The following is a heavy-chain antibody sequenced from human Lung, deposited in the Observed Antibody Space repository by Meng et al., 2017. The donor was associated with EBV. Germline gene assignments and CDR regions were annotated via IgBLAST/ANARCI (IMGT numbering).Heavy chain of an antibody. CDR3: AREYSSSSGLPGP. J-gene: IGHJ5*02. D-gene: IGHD6-6*01. Sequence: QVQLQESGPGLVKPSQTLSLTCTVSGGSIRFGDYYWSWIRQPPGKGLEWIGYIYDSGSTSYNPSLMSRVTISVDTSRNQFSLKLTSVTAADTAVYYCAREYSSSSGLPGPWGQGTQVTVSS. V-gene: IGHV4-30-4*08. CDR1: GGSIRFGDYY. CDR2: IYDSGST.